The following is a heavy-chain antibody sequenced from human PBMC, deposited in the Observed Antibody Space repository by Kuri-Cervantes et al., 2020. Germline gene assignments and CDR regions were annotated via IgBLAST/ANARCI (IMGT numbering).Heavy chain of an antibody. J-gene: IGHJ4*02. CDR2: INAGNGNT. Sequence: ASVKVSCKASGYTFTSYAMHWVRQAPGRRLEWMGWINAGNGNTKYSQKFQGRVTITRDTSASTAYMELSSLRSEDTAVYYCARAYSSDWDYDYWGQGTLVTVSS. CDR3: ARAYSSDWDYDY. CDR1: GYTFTSYA. V-gene: IGHV1-3*01. D-gene: IGHD6-19*01.